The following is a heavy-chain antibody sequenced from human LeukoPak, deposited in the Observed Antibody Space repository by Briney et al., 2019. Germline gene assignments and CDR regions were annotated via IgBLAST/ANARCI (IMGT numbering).Heavy chain of an antibody. D-gene: IGHD3-10*01. CDR1: GFTFSSYW. Sequence: GGSLRLSCAASGFTFSSYWMSWVRQAPGKGLEWVANIKQDGSEKYYVDSVKGRFTISRDNAKNSLYLQMNSLRAEDTAVYYCARVSYGSGSYPLDYWGQGTLVTVSS. J-gene: IGHJ4*02. V-gene: IGHV3-7*04. CDR3: ARVSYGSGSYPLDY. CDR2: IKQDGSEK.